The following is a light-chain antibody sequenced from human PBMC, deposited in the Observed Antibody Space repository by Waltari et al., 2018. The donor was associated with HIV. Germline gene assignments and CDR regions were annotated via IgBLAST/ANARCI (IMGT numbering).Light chain of an antibody. Sequence: QSALTQPASVSGSPGQSIPISCTGTSSDVGSYNLVPWYQQHPGKAPKVMIYEVNKRPSGVSNRFSGSKSGNTASLTISGLQAEDEAEYYCCSHAGSSIYFVFGTGTKVTVL. CDR1: SSDVGSYNL. CDR2: EVN. CDR3: CSHAGSSIYFV. V-gene: IGLV2-23*02. J-gene: IGLJ1*01.